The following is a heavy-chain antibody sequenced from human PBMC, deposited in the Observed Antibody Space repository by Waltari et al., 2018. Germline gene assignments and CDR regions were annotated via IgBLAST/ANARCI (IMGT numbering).Heavy chain of an antibody. J-gene: IGHJ5*02. V-gene: IGHV4-59*01. CDR3: ARGDWNAGLGWFDP. CDR2: IYYSGST. CDR1: GGSIRSYY. D-gene: IGHD1-1*01. Sequence: QVQLQESGPGLVKPSETLSLTCTVFGGSIRSYYWTWTRQPPGKGLEWVGYIYYSGSTKYNPSLKSRVTISVDTSKNQFSLRLSSVTSADTAVYYCARGDWNAGLGWFDPWGQGTLVTVSS.